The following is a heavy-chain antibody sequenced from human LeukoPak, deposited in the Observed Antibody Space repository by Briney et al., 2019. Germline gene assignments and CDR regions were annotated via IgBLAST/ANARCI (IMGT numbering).Heavy chain of an antibody. V-gene: IGHV5-51*01. Sequence: GESLKISCKGSGYNFTSYWIGWVRQMPGKGLEWMGIIYPGDSDTRYSPSFQGQVTISADKSISTAYLQWSSLKASDTAMYYCARHFRADYGSGSYYLDVWGQGTTVTVSS. CDR2: IYPGDSDT. CDR3: ARHFRADYGSGSYYLDV. J-gene: IGHJ6*02. CDR1: GYNFTSYW. D-gene: IGHD3-10*01.